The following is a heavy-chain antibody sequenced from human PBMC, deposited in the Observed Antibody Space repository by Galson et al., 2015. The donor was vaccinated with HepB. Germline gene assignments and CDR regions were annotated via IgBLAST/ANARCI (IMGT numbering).Heavy chain of an antibody. CDR2: ISGSSATI. J-gene: IGHJ4*02. Sequence: SLRLSCAASGFTFSSYSMNWVRQAPGKGQEWVSYISGSSATIYYADSVKGRFTISRDNVKNSLYLRMNSLRDEDTAVYYCARDGDSSSWYPRVDYFDYWGQGTLVTVSS. CDR1: GFTFSSYS. D-gene: IGHD6-13*01. V-gene: IGHV3-48*02. CDR3: ARDGDSSSWYPRVDYFDY.